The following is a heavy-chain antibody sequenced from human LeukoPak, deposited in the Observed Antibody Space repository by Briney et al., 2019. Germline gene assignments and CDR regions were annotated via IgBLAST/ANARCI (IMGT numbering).Heavy chain of an antibody. V-gene: IGHV1-69*04. Sequence: SVKVSCKASGGTFSSYAISWVRQAPGQGLEWMGRIIPTLGIANYAQKFQGRVTITADKSTSTAYMELSSLRSEDTAVYYCARDHCSGGSCYLAPHAFDIWGQGTMVTVSS. D-gene: IGHD2-15*01. CDR1: GGTFSSYA. CDR3: ARDHCSGGSCYLAPHAFDI. CDR2: IIPTLGIA. J-gene: IGHJ3*02.